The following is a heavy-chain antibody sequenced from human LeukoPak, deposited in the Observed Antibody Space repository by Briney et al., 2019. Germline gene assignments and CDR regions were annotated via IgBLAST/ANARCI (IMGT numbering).Heavy chain of an antibody. V-gene: IGHV1-2*02. D-gene: IGHD6-19*01. Sequence: ASVKVSCKASGYTFTGYYMHWVRQAPGQGLEWMGWINPNSGGTNYAQKFQGRVTMTRDTSTSTAYMELRSLRSDDTAVYYCARIASIAVAELDYWGQGTLVTVSS. CDR1: GYTFTGYY. CDR3: ARIASIAVAELDY. J-gene: IGHJ4*02. CDR2: INPNSGGT.